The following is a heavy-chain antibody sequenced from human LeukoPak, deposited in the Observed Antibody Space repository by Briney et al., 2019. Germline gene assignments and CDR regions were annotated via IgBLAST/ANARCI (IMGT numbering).Heavy chain of an antibody. CDR2: LRNEENNK. J-gene: IGHJ4*02. D-gene: IGHD1-26*01. CDR1: GFTFNSYG. CDR3: ARNPGWELLLGYFDC. V-gene: IGHV3-30*02. Sequence: PGGSLRLSCAASGFTFNSYGMHWVRQAPGKGLEWVTFLRNEENNKYYADSVKGRFTISRDNSKNTLYLQMISLRAEDTAMYYCARNPGWELLLGYFDCWGQGTLVTVSS.